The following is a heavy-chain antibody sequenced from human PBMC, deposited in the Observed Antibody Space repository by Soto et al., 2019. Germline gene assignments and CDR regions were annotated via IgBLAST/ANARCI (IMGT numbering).Heavy chain of an antibody. D-gene: IGHD3-16*01. CDR1: GDSVSRNSAA. V-gene: IGHV6-1*01. CDR2: TYYRSKWYN. J-gene: IGHJ5*02. Sequence: TLSLTCAMSGDSVSRNSAAWNWIRPSPSRGLEWLGRTYYRSKWYNDYAVSVKSRITINPDTSKNQFSLQLNSVTPEDTAVYYCARLGVRARGGPFDPWGQGTLVTVSS. CDR3: ARLGVRARGGPFDP.